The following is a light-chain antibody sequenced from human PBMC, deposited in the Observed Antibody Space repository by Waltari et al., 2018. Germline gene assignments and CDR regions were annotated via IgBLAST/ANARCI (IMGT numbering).Light chain of an antibody. CDR3: QSYDSTLNGVV. CDR2: ANN. Sequence: QSVLTQPPSVSGAPGQTVTISCTGSSSNLGARYYVQWYQCLPGSAPKPLIHANNNRPPGVPRRVSGSKSGPSASLTIPGLQAEDEADYYCQSYDSTLNGVVFGGGTKLTVL. V-gene: IGLV1-40*01. J-gene: IGLJ2*01. CDR1: SSNLGARYY.